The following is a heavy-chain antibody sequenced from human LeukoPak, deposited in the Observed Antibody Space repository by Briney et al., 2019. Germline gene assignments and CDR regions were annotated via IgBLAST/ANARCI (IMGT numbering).Heavy chain of an antibody. J-gene: IGHJ4*02. CDR1: GFTFSSYG. D-gene: IGHD5-24*01. CDR3: ASGSMATITPDYFDY. CDR2: ISYDGSNK. V-gene: IGHV3-30*03. Sequence: GGSLRLSCAASGFTFSSYGMHWVRQAPGKGPEWVAVISYDGSNKYYADSVKGRFTISRDNSKNTLYLQTNSLRAEDTAVYYCASGSMATITPDYFDYWGQGTLVTVSS.